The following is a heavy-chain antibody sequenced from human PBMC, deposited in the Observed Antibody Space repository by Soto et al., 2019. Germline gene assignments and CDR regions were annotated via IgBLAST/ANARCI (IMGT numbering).Heavy chain of an antibody. Sequence: PGGSLRRSCAASGFTFSSYAMSWVRKAPGKGLEWVSAISGSGGSTYYADSVKGRFTISRDNSKNTLYLQMNSLRAEDTAVYYCANNWNSFDYWGQGTLVTASS. CDR1: GFTFSSYA. CDR3: ANNWNSFDY. CDR2: ISGSGGST. D-gene: IGHD1-1*01. J-gene: IGHJ4*02. V-gene: IGHV3-23*01.